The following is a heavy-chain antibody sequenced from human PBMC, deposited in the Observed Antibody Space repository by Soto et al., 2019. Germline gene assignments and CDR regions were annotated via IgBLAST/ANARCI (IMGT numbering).Heavy chain of an antibody. CDR2: IIPNSGGT. CDR3: ARGIVDSSGWSPTDY. Sequence: QVQLVQSGAEVKKPGASVKVSCKASGYTFTAYFIHWVRQAPGQGLEWMGWIIPNSGGTVYAQKFQGWVTMTRDTSISTAYMELSRLTSDDTAVYYCARGIVDSSGWSPTDYWGQGTLVTASS. D-gene: IGHD6-19*01. V-gene: IGHV1-2*04. CDR1: GYTFTAYF. J-gene: IGHJ4*02.